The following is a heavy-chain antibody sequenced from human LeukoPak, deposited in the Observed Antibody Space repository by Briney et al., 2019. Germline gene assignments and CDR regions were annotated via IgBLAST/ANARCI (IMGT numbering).Heavy chain of an antibody. J-gene: IGHJ5*02. D-gene: IGHD2-15*01. V-gene: IGHV4-39*01. CDR2: IFYSGST. CDR1: GGSISTSNYY. Sequence: PSETLSLTCTVSGGSISTSNYYWGWIRQPPGKGLEWIGNIFYSGSTYYSPSLKSRVTISVDTSKNQFSLKLSSVTAADTAVYYCARHCIHCSGGSCYFGWFDPWGQGTLVTVSS. CDR3: ARHCIHCSGGSCYFGWFDP.